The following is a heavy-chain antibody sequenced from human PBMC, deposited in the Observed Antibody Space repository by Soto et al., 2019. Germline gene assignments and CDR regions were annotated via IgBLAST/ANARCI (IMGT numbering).Heavy chain of an antibody. D-gene: IGHD3-10*01. Sequence: PGGSLRLSCAASGFTFSSYAMHWVRQAPGKGLEWVAVISYDGSNKYYADSVKGRFTISRDNSKNTLYLQMNSLRPEDTALYYCVGGQYYFDYRGQGTLVTVS. CDR3: VGGQYYFDY. CDR1: GFTFSSYA. J-gene: IGHJ4*02. V-gene: IGHV3-30-3*01. CDR2: ISYDGSNK.